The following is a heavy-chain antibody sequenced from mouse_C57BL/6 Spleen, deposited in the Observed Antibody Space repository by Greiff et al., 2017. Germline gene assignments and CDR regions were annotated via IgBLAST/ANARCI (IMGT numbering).Heavy chain of an antibody. CDR3: ARAEVITRAMDY. CDR1: GFTFSDYG. V-gene: IGHV5-17*01. Sequence: EVKLMESGGGLVKPGGSLKLSCAASGFTFSDYGMHWVRQAPEKGLEWVAYISSGSSTIYYADTVKGRFTISRDNAKNTLFLQMTSLRSEDTAMYYCARAEVITRAMDYWGQGTSVTVSS. D-gene: IGHD2-4*01. J-gene: IGHJ4*01. CDR2: ISSGSSTI.